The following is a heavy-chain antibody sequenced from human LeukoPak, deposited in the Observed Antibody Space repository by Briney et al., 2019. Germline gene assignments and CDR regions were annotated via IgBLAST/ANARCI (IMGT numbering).Heavy chain of an antibody. Sequence: ASVKVSCKASGYTFTGYYMHWVRQAPGQGLEWMGWINPNSGGTNYAQKFQGRVTMTRDTSISTAYMELSRLRSDYTAVYYCAREAIAVANEDFDYWGQGTLVTVSS. D-gene: IGHD6-19*01. CDR1: GYTFTGYY. CDR2: INPNSGGT. CDR3: AREAIAVANEDFDY. J-gene: IGHJ4*02. V-gene: IGHV1-2*02.